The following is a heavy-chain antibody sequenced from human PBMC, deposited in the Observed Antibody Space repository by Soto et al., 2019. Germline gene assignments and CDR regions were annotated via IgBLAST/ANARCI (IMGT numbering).Heavy chain of an antibody. D-gene: IGHD6-13*01. Sequence: PGGSLRLSCAASGFTFADYAIHWVRQVPGEGLEWGSGISWNSGSIVYADSVKGRFTMSRDNARNSVSLQMNSLRAEDTAVYYCAKDGPNSSSWYFDYWGQGTLVNVSS. V-gene: IGHV3-9*01. CDR1: GFTFADYA. J-gene: IGHJ4*02. CDR3: AKDGPNSSSWYFDY. CDR2: ISWNSGSI.